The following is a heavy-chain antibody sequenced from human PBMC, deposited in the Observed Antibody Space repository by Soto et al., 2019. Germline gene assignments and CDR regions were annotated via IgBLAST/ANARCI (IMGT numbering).Heavy chain of an antibody. CDR1: GFTFDDNA. Sequence: GGSLRLSCAVSGFTFDDNAMHWVRQAPEKGLEWVSGINWKSDIGYADSVKARFTISRDNAEHSLYLQMHSLRAEDTALYYCAIAQDRGWRTTFIYWGKGTQVTFSS. J-gene: IGHJ4*02. CDR2: INWKSDI. CDR3: AIAQDRGWRTTFIY. D-gene: IGHD3-16*01. V-gene: IGHV3-9*01.